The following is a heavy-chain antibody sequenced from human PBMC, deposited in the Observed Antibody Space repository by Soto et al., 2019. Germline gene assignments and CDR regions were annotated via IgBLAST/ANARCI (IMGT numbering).Heavy chain of an antibody. CDR2: IYDSGRI. CDR3: ARRMGGGGGLDV. CDR1: GGSINNYY. V-gene: IGHV4-59*01. D-gene: IGHD3-16*01. Sequence: QLRESGPGLVKPSETLSLTCNVSGGSINNYYWSWVRQPPGRGLEWSGSIYDSGRINYNPSLSRSFAISVGSSKNWSSQKVKSVTAGDTAVYYLARRMGGGGGLDVWGHGTTVTVSS. J-gene: IGHJ6*02.